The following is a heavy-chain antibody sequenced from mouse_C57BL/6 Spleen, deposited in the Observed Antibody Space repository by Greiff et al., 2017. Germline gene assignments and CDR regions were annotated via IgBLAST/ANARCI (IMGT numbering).Heavy chain of an antibody. D-gene: IGHD2-3*01. CDR1: GFSLTSYG. CDR2: IWGGSST. CDR3: ARHDGSHWYFDV. Sequence: VQLQQSGPGLVAPSPSLSITCTVSGFSLTSYGVDWVRQPPGKGLEWLGVIWGGSSTNYNSALMSRLSISKDNSKCQVFLKMNRLQTDDTAMYYCARHDGSHWYFDVWGTGTTVTVSS. J-gene: IGHJ1*03. V-gene: IGHV2-9*01.